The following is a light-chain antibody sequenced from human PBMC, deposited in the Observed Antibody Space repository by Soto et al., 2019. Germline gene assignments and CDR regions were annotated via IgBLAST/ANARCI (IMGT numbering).Light chain of an antibody. CDR2: DAS. V-gene: IGKV1-5*01. CDR1: QSISTW. CDR3: HQYKSYTPYT. Sequence: DIQMTQSPSTLSASVGDTVTITCRASQSISTWLAWYQQRPGKAPKLLIYDASSLGSGVPSRFSGGGSGTEFTLTISSLQPDDFGTYYCHQYKSYTPYTIGQGTKVEIK. J-gene: IGKJ2*01.